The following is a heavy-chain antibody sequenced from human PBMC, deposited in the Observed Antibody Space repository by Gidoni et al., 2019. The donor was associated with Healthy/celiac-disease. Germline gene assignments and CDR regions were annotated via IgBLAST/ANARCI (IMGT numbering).Heavy chain of an antibody. D-gene: IGHD3-22*01. CDR3: ARDLRNYYDSSGPLDY. CDR1: GFTFSDYY. Sequence: QVQLVESGGGLVKPGGSLRLSCAASGFTFSDYYMSWIRQAPGKGLGWVSYISSSGSTIYNADSVKGRFTISRDNAKNSLYLQMNSLRAEDTAVYYCARDLRNYYDSSGPLDYWGQGTLVTVSS. CDR2: ISSSGSTI. V-gene: IGHV3-11*01. J-gene: IGHJ4*02.